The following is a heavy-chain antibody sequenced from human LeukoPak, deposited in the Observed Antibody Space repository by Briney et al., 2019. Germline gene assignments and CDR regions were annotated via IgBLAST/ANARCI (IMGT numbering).Heavy chain of an antibody. CDR2: TYDRSKWYN. V-gene: IGHV6-1*01. D-gene: IGHD5-12*01. CDR1: GDSVSSNSAA. Sequence: SQTLSLTCAISGDSVSSNSAAWNWIRQSASRGIEWLGRTYDRSKWYNDYAVSLKSRITINPDTSKNQFSLQLNSVTPEDTAVYYSARAKVATILGPALYYYYGMDVWGQGTTVTVSS. J-gene: IGHJ6*02. CDR3: ARAKVATILGPALYYYYGMDV.